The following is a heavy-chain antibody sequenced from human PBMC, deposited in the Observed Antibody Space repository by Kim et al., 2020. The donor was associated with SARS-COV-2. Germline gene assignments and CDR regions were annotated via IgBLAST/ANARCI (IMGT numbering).Heavy chain of an antibody. CDR2: SNK. J-gene: IGHJ6*02. Sequence: SNKDYVDTGKGRFTISRDNSKNTLYLQMNSLRAEATAVYYCARDTYGMDVWGQGTTVTVSS. V-gene: IGHV3-30*01. CDR3: ARDTYGMDV.